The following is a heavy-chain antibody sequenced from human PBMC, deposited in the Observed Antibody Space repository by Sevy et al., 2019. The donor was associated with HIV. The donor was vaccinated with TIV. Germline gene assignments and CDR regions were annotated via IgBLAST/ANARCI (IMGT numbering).Heavy chain of an antibody. CDR2: IYTSGST. CDR1: GGSISSYY. CDR3: AGEARETDYYDSSGYYYAYYYYMDV. J-gene: IGHJ6*03. D-gene: IGHD3-22*01. V-gene: IGHV4-4*07. Sequence: SETLSLTCTVSGGSISSYYWSWIRQPAGKGLEWIGRIYTSGSTNYNPSLKSRVTMSVDTSKNHFSLRLSSVTAADTAVYYCAGEARETDYYDSSGYYYAYYYYMDVWGKGTTVTVSS.